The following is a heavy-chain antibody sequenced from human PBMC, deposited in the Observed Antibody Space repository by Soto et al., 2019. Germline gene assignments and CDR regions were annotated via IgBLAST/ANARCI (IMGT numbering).Heavy chain of an antibody. CDR2: ISSGGSTK. Sequence: EVQLVESGGGLVQPGGSLRLSCAASGFSFSNYEMNWVRQAPGKGLEWDSYISSGGSTKKYADSVKGRFTISRDNAKNSLYLQMNSLRAEDTAVYYCARVPPNFYYNGMDVWGQGTTVTVSS. CDR1: GFSFSNYE. CDR3: ARVPPNFYYNGMDV. J-gene: IGHJ6*02. V-gene: IGHV3-48*03.